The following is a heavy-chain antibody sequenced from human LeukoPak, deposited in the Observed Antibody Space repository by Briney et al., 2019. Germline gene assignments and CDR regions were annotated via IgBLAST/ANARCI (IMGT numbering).Heavy chain of an antibody. J-gene: IGHJ4*02. CDR1: GFTFSNYA. CDR3: AKDRVTATTVPDY. D-gene: IGHD1-7*01. CDR2: ICGSGGST. Sequence: PGGSLRLSCAASGFTFSNYAMNWVRQAPGKGLEWVSAICGSGGSTYYADSVKGRFTISRDNSKNTLYLQMNSLRAEDTAVYYCAKDRVTATTVPDYWGQGTLVTVSS. V-gene: IGHV3-23*01.